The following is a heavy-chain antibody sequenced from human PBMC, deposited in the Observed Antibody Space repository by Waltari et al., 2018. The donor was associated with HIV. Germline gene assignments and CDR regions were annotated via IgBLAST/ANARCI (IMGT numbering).Heavy chain of an antibody. CDR3: AREVFYYDNSGHPGWFDP. D-gene: IGHD3-22*01. V-gene: IGHV3-66*01. CDR2: MDSDGTT. CDR1: GSPVGNTS. J-gene: IGHJ5*02. Sequence: VRLVESGGALVRPGVSPGPPGTPSGSPVGNTSWTGLRQASGKGLEWVSTMDSDGTTVSADSREGRFSTSRYTSKNMLHLLIDSLRVDDTAVYYCAREVFYYDNSGHPGWFDPWGQGTLVAVSS.